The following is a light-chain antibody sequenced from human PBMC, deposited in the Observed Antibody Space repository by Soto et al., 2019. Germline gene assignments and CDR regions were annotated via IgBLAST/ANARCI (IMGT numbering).Light chain of an antibody. CDR2: AAS. Sequence: DIQMTQSPSSLSASVGDRVTVICRASQSITTYLNWYQQKPGKAPKLLIYAASSLQSGVPSRFSGSGSGTDFTLTITSLQPEDFATYICQQSYGTPWTFGQGTKVDIK. V-gene: IGKV1-39*01. CDR1: QSITTY. CDR3: QQSYGTPWT. J-gene: IGKJ1*01.